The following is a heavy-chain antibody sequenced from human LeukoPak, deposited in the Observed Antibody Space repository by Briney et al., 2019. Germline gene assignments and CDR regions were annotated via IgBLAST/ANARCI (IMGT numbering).Heavy chain of an antibody. CDR3: AKGGHCSGGSCYSSLDS. Sequence: GGSLRLSCAASGFTFINYGMNWVRQAPGKGLEWVSLITGSDTKYYADSVKGRFSISRDNSKNTLYLQMTSLIAEDTVLYYCAKGGHCSGGSCYSSLDSWGQGTLVTVSS. CDR2: ITGSDTK. J-gene: IGHJ4*02. V-gene: IGHV3-23*01. CDR1: GFTFINYG. D-gene: IGHD2-15*01.